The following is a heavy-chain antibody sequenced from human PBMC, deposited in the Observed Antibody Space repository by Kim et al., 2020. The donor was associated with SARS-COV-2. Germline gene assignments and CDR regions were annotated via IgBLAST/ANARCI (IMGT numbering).Heavy chain of an antibody. D-gene: IGHD3-3*01. V-gene: IGHV3-33*01. CDR3: ARDLGAAAYYDFWSGYYNRDRYSYYGMDV. CDR2: IWYDGSNK. CDR1: GFTFSSYG. Sequence: GGSLRLSCAASGFTFSSYGMHWVRQAPGKGLEWVAVIWYDGSNKYFADSVKGRFTISRDNSKNTPYLQMNSLRAEDTAVYYCARDLGAAAYYDFWSGYYNRDRYSYYGMDVWGQRTTVTVSS. J-gene: IGHJ6*02.